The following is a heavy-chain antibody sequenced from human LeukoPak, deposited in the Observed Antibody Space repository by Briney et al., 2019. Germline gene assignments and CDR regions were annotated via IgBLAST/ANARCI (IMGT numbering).Heavy chain of an antibody. J-gene: IGHJ6*03. D-gene: IGHD3-3*01. CDR1: GFTFSSYN. Sequence: GGSLRLSCAASGFTFSSYNMNWVRQAPGKGLEWVSYISSSGSTIYYADSVKGRFTISRDNAKNSLYLQMNSLRAEDTAVYYCVRDRTTIYAVYPEQYYYYYMDVWSKGTTVTISS. V-gene: IGHV3-48*04. CDR2: ISSSGSTI. CDR3: VRDRTTIYAVYPEQYYYYYMDV.